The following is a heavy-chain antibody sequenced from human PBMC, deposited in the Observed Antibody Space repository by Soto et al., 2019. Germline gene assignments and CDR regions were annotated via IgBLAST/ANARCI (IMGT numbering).Heavy chain of an antibody. CDR3: ARDLLKITIVGHTNWFDP. CDR2: ISAYNGNT. CDR1: GYTFTSYD. Sequence: ASVKVSCKASGYTFTSYDINWVRQATGQGLEWMGWISAYNGNTNYAQKLQGRVTMTTDTSTSTAYMELRSLRSDDTAVYYCARDLLKITIVGHTNWFDPWGQGTLVTVSS. J-gene: IGHJ5*02. D-gene: IGHD1-26*01. V-gene: IGHV1-18*01.